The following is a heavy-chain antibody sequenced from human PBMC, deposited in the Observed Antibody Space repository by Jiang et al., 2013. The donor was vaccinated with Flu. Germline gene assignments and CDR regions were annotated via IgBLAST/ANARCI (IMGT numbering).Heavy chain of an antibody. D-gene: IGHD3-10*01. CDR1: GFSLSTSGMR. V-gene: IGHV2-70*04. J-gene: IGHJ4*02. Sequence: KPTQTLTLTCTFSGFSLSTSGMRVSWIRQPPGKALEWLARIDWDDDKFYSTSLKTRLTISKDTSKNQVVLTMTNMDPVDTATYYCARSKYYYGSGSFDYWGQGTLVTVSS. CDR3: ARSKYYYGSGSFDY. CDR2: IDWDDDK.